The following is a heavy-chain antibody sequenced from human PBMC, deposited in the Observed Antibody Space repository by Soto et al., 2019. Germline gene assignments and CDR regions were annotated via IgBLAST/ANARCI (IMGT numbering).Heavy chain of an antibody. J-gene: IGHJ4*02. CDR1: GGSINSYY. D-gene: IGHD3-22*01. CDR3: AGGSGYYPYYFDY. Sequence: QVQLQESGPGLVKPSETLSLTCTVSGGSINSYYWSWIRQPPGKGLEWIGYIYYSGSTNYNPSLKSRVTISVDTSKNQFSLKLSSVTAADTAVYYCAGGSGYYPYYFDYWGQGTLVTVSS. V-gene: IGHV4-59*01. CDR2: IYYSGST.